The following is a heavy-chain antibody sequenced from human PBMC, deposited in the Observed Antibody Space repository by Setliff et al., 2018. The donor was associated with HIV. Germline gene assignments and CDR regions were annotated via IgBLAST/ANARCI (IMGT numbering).Heavy chain of an antibody. CDR1: GFTFSSYG. D-gene: IGHD5-18*01. Sequence: GGSLRLSCAASGFTFSSYGMHWVRQAPGKGLEWVAVISYDGSNKYYADSVKGRFTISRDNSKNTLYLQMNSLRAEDTAVYYCARAVGYSYAIFDYWGQGTLVTVSS. CDR2: ISYDGSNK. J-gene: IGHJ4*02. V-gene: IGHV3-30*03. CDR3: ARAVGYSYAIFDY.